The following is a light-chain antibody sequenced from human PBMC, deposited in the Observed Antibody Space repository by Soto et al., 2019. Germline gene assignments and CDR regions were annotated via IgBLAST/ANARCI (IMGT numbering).Light chain of an antibody. CDR1: SSDIGGYDY. CDR3: SSYTSTSTLVV. V-gene: IGLV2-14*01. Sequence: QSVLTQPASVSGSPGQSITISCTGTSSDIGGYDYVSWYQQYPCKVPKLMIYDVTNRASGVPSRFSASKSGDTASLTISGLQAEDEAEYYCSSYTSTSTLVVFGGGTKVTVL. CDR2: DVT. J-gene: IGLJ3*02.